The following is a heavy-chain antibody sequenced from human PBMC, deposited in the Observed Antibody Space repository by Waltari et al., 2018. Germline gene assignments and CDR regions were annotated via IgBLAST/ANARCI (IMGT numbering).Heavy chain of an antibody. V-gene: IGHV4-59*01. CDR1: GGSISSYY. CDR2: IYYSGST. D-gene: IGHD2-15*01. J-gene: IGHJ4*02. Sequence: QVQLQESGPGLVKPSETLSLTCTVSGGSISSYYWRWIRQPPGKGLEWIGYIYYSGSTNYNPSLKSRVTISVDTSKNQFSLKLSSVTAADTAVYYCARAVPSGVVFFDYWGQGTLVTVSS. CDR3: ARAVPSGVVFFDY.